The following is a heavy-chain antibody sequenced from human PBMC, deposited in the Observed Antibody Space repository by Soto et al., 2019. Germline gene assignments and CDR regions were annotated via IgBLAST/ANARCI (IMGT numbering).Heavy chain of an antibody. CDR2: IYYSGST. V-gene: IGHV4-59*01. CDR3: ARRGGWYDDYFDY. CDR1: GGSISSYY. D-gene: IGHD6-19*01. J-gene: IGHJ4*02. Sequence: SETLSLTCTVSGGSISSYYWSWIRQPPGKGLEWIGYIYYSGSTNYNPSLKSRVTISVDTSKNQFSLKLSSVTAADTAVYYCARRGGWYDDYFDYWGQGTLVTVSS.